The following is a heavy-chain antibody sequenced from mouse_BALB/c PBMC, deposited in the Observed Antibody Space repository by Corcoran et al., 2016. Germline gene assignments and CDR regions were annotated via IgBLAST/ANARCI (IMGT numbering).Heavy chain of an antibody. V-gene: IGHV8-12*01. J-gene: IGHJ3*01. CDR2: IYWDDDK. D-gene: IGHD2-2*01. CDR3: ARRGGYDSFAY. CDR1: GFSLSTSGMG. Sequence: QVTLKESGPGILQPSQTLSLTCSFSGFSLSTSGMGVSWIRQPSGKDLEWLAHIYWDDDKRYNPSLKSRLTISKDTSSNQVFLKITSVDTADTATYYCARRGGYDSFAYWGQGTLVTVSA.